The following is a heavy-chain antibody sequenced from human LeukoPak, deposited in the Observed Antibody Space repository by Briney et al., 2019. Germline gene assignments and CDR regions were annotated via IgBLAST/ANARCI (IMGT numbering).Heavy chain of an antibody. D-gene: IGHD4-17*01. CDR3: ARDQSINYGDVRDAFDM. CDR2: INWNGGST. J-gene: IGHJ3*02. V-gene: IGHV3-20*04. Sequence: GGSLRLSCAASGFTFSSYGMNWVRQAPGKGLEWVSGINWNGGSTGYADSVKGRFTISRDNAKNSLYLQMNSLRAEDTALYYCARDQSINYGDVRDAFDMWGQGTMVTVSS. CDR1: GFTFSSYG.